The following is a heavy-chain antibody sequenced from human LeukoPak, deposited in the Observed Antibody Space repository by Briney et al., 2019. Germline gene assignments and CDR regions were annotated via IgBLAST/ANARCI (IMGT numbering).Heavy chain of an antibody. V-gene: IGHV3-21*01. CDR3: AGSDTIGYSPREWDFWYFDL. CDR2: ISSGSTYI. Sequence: GGSLRLSCAASGITFNRYSMNWVRQAPGKGLEWVSSISSGSTYIYYADSVKGRFTISRDNAKNSLYLQIYSLRAEDTAVYYCAGSDTIGYSPREWDFWYFDLWGRGTLVTVSS. J-gene: IGHJ2*01. CDR1: GITFNRYS. D-gene: IGHD3-22*01.